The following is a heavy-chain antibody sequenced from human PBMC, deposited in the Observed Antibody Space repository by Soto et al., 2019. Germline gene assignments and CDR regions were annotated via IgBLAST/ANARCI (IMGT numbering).Heavy chain of an antibody. V-gene: IGHV5-51*01. Sequence: GESLKLSCKFSGYSFPVYWIGWVRQRPGQGLEWMGIIYPGDSDIRYSPSFQGQVTISADKSITTAYLQWSRLKASDTAMYYCARQYGSGSFDYWGQGTLVTVSS. CDR3: ARQYGSGSFDY. D-gene: IGHD3-10*01. J-gene: IGHJ4*02. CDR1: GYSFPVYW. CDR2: IYPGDSDI.